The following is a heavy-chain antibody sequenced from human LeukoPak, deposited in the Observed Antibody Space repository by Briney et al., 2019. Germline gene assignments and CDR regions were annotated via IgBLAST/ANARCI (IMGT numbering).Heavy chain of an antibody. Sequence: GRSLRLSCAASGFTFSSYAMHWVRQAPGKGLEWVAVISYDGSNKYYADSVEGRFTISRDNSKNTLYLQMNSLRAEDTAVYYCARGRAGYDILTGYHSPGYYFDYWGQGTLVTVSS. CDR1: GFTFSSYA. J-gene: IGHJ4*02. CDR2: ISYDGSNK. CDR3: ARGRAGYDILTGYHSPGYYFDY. D-gene: IGHD3-9*01. V-gene: IGHV3-30-3*01.